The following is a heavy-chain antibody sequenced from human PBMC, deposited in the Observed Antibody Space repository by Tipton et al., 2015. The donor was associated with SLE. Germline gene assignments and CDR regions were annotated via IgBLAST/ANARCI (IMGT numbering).Heavy chain of an antibody. CDR2: IYYRGTT. D-gene: IGHD3-16*02. Sequence: LRLSCSVSGGSISSGGYYWSWIRQYPGKGLEWIGYIYYRGTTHYNPSLESRVTMSVDTSKNQFSLKLSSVTAADTAVYYCGRGRYDYIWGSYRSCFDYWGQGTLVTVSS. CDR1: GGSISSGGYY. CDR3: GRGRYDYIWGSYRSCFDY. J-gene: IGHJ4*02. V-gene: IGHV4-31*03.